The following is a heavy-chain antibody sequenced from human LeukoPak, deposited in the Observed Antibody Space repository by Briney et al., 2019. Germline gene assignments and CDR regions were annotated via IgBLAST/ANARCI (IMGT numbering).Heavy chain of an antibody. J-gene: IGHJ4*02. CDR1: GFTFSSYG. CDR3: AKDGSPKHVDFDY. D-gene: IGHD3-10*01. CDR2: IRYDGSNK. Sequence: GGSLRLSCAASGFTFSSYGMHWVLQAPGKGLEWVAFIRYDGSNKYYADSVKGRFTISRDNSKNTLYLQMNSLRAEDTAVYYCAKDGSPKHVDFDYWGQGTLVTVSS. V-gene: IGHV3-30*02.